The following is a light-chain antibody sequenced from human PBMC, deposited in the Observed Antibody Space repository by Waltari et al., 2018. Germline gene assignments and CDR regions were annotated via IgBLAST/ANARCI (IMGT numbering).Light chain of an antibody. CDR2: EVN. CDR3: RSYTSSSTWV. V-gene: IGLV2-18*02. Sequence: QSALTQPPSVSGSPGQSVIISCTGTSSDVGSYNSVSWYQQPPGTAPKLMIYEVNNRPSGFPDRFSGSKSVDTASLTISGLQAEDEADYYCRSYTSSSTWVFGGGTKLTVL. J-gene: IGLJ3*02. CDR1: SSDVGSYNS.